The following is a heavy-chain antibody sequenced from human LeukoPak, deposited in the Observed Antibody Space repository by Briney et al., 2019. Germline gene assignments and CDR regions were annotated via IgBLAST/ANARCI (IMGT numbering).Heavy chain of an antibody. J-gene: IGHJ2*01. Sequence: PGGSLRLSCAASGFTFSSYSMNWVRQAPGKGLEWVSSISSSRSYIYYADSVKGRFTISRDNSKNTLYLQMINLRAEDTAVYYCARGGYCSGGSCYSLYFDLWGCGTLVTVSS. D-gene: IGHD2-15*01. CDR1: GFTFSSYS. V-gene: IGHV3-21*04. CDR2: ISSSRSYI. CDR3: ARGGYCSGGSCYSLYFDL.